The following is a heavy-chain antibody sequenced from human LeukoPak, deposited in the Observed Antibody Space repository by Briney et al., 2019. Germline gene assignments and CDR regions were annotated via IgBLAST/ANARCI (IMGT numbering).Heavy chain of an antibody. CDR3: ARGNNDDGSGSYSVLRY. CDR1: GFTFDDYG. J-gene: IGHJ4*02. CDR2: INCNGGST. V-gene: IGHV3-20*04. Sequence: GGSLRLSCAASGFTFDDYGMSWVRQAPGKGLEWGSGINCNGGSTGYADPVKGRFTISRDNAKHSLYLQMNSLRAEDTALYYCARGNNDDGSGSYSVLRYWGQGTLVTVPS. D-gene: IGHD3-10*01.